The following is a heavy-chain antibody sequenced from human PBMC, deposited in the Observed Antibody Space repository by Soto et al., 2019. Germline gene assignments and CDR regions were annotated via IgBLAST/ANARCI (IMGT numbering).Heavy chain of an antibody. V-gene: IGHV3-66*01. CDR2: IYSGGST. J-gene: IGHJ5*02. CDR1: GFTVSSNY. D-gene: IGHD4-17*01. CDR3: ARDAAVTGWFDP. Sequence: EVQLVESGGGLVQPGGSLRLSCAASGFTVSSNYMSWVRQAPGKGLEWVSVIYSGGSTYYADSVKGRFTISRDNSKNTLYLQMNSLRVEDTAVYYCARDAAVTGWFDPWGQGTLVTVSS.